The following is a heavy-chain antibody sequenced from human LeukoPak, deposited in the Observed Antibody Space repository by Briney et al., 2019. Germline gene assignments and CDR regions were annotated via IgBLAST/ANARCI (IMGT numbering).Heavy chain of an antibody. CDR3: ARDNPYYYDSRGYLLFDY. D-gene: IGHD3-22*01. CDR1: GFTFSSYW. V-gene: IGHV3-7*01. J-gene: IGHJ4*02. CDR2: IKQDGSEK. Sequence: GGSLRLSCAASGFTFSSYWMSWVRQAPGKGLEWVANIKQDGSEKYYVDSVKGRFTISRDNAKNSLYLQMNSLRAEDTAVYYCARDNPYYYDSRGYLLFDYWGQGTLVTVSS.